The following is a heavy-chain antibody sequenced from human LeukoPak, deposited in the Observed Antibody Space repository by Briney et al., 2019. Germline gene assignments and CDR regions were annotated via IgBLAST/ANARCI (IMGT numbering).Heavy chain of an antibody. CDR1: GYSISSGYY. V-gene: IGHV4-38-2*02. CDR3: ATSVLSVGFDI. D-gene: IGHD1-26*01. J-gene: IGHJ3*02. CDR2: ISSSGNT. Sequence: PSETLSLTCSVSGYSISSGYYWGWIRQPPGKRLEWVGSISSSGNTYYNPTLKSRATISVDTSKNQFSLNLTSVTAADTAVYYCATSVLSVGFDIXXXXTXVTVSS.